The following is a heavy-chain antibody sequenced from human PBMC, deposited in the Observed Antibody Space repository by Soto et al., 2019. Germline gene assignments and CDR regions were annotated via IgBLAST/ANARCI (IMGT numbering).Heavy chain of an antibody. CDR3: ARVLDSSSWYGY. CDR1: GSTFTSYG. CDR2: ISAYNGNT. V-gene: IGHV1-18*01. J-gene: IGHJ4*02. Sequence: QVQLVQSGVGGKKLGAQGRVPGRPSGSTFTSYGLGWWHQAPGKGLEWMGWISAYNGNTNYAQKLQGRVTMTTDTSTSTAYMELRSLRSDDTAVYYCARVLDSSSWYGYWGQGTLVTVSS. D-gene: IGHD6-13*01.